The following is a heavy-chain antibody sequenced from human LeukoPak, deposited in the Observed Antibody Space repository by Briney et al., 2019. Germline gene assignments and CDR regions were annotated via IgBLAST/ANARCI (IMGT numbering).Heavy chain of an antibody. CDR1: GFTVSSNY. J-gene: IGHJ5*02. Sequence: PGGSLRLSCAASGFTVSSNYMSWVRKAPGKGLEWVSVIYSGGSTYYADSVKGRFTISRDNSKNTLYLQMNSLRAEDTAVYYCARDSGLLRFDPWGQGTLVTVSS. CDR3: ARDSGLLRFDP. V-gene: IGHV3-66*01. CDR2: IYSGGST. D-gene: IGHD2-21*01.